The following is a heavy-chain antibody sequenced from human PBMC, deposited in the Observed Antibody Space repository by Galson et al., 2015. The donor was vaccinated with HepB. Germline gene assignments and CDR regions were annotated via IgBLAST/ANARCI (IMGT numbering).Heavy chain of an antibody. J-gene: IGHJ4*02. V-gene: IGHV3-30*18. D-gene: IGHD5-18*01. CDR3: AKARRTWIQLCLPGY. CDR1: GFTFSSYG. CDR2: ISYDGSNK. Sequence: SLRLSCAASGFTFSSYGMHWVRQAPGKGLEWVAVISYDGSNKYYADSVKGRFTISRDNSKNTLYLQMNSLRAEDTAVYYCAKARRTWIQLCLPGYWGQGTLVTVSS.